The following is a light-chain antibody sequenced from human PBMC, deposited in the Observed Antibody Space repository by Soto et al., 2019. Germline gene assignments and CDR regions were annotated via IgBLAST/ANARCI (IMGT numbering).Light chain of an antibody. CDR2: SNT. CDR1: SSNIGSNT. J-gene: IGLJ1*01. V-gene: IGLV1-44*01. CDR3: SAWDDSLSGYV. Sequence: QSVLTQPPSPSGTPGQRVTISCSGSSSNIGSNTVNWYQQLPGTAPKLLIYSNTQRPSGVPDRFSGSKSGTSASLAISGLQSEYEADYYCSAWDDSLSGYVFGTGTKLTVL.